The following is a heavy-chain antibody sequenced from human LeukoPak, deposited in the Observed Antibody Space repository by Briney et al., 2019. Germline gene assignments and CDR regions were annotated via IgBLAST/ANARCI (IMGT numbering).Heavy chain of an antibody. V-gene: IGHV3-23*01. CDR1: GFGFSNYA. Sequence: GSLRLSCAASGFGFSNYAMSWVRQAPGQGLEWVSGIGVDAGSIFYADSVKGRFAISRDNSKSTLYLQMNSLKAEDTAVYYCAKDPGGGYCSGGSCFYWGQGTLVTVSS. D-gene: IGHD2-15*01. J-gene: IGHJ4*02. CDR2: IGVDAGSI. CDR3: AKDPGGGYCSGGSCFY.